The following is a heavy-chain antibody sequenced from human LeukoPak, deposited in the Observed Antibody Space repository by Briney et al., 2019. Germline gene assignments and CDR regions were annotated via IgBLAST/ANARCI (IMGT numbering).Heavy chain of an antibody. D-gene: IGHD2-2*01. V-gene: IGHV1-2*06. CDR1: GYTFTGYY. CDR2: INPNSGGT. CDR3: ARLRYCSSTTRYAEMYYFDY. J-gene: IGHJ4*02. Sequence: ASVKVSCKASGYTFTGYYIHWVRQAPGQGLEWMGRINPNSGGTNYAQKFQGRVTMTRDTSISTAYMELSRLRSDDTAVYYCARLRYCSSTTRYAEMYYFDYWGQGTPVTVSS.